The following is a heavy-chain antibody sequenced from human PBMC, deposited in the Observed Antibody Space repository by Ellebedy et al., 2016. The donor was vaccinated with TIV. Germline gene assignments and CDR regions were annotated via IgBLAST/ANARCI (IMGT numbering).Heavy chain of an antibody. CDR1: GYTFTSYD. CDR2: IIPIFGTA. V-gene: IGHV1-69*13. J-gene: IGHJ5*02. CDR3: ARDPEANWFDP. Sequence: SVKVSXXASGYTFTSYDINWVRQAPGQGLEWMGGIIPIFGTANYAQKFQGRVTITADESTSTAYMELSSLRSEDTAVYYCARDPEANWFDPWGQGTLVTVSS.